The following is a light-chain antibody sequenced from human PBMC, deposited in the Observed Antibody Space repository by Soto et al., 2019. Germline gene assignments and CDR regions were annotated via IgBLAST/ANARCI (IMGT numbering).Light chain of an antibody. V-gene: IGKV1-5*03. CDR2: KAS. J-gene: IGKJ1*01. CDR3: QQYNSFSWT. CDR1: QSISSW. Sequence: EIRVNISPATVAANKRDRVTITCRASQSISSWLAWYQQKPGKAPKLLIYKASSLESGVPSRFSGSGSGTEFTLTISSLQPDDFATYYCQQYNSFSWTFCHLSKVDI.